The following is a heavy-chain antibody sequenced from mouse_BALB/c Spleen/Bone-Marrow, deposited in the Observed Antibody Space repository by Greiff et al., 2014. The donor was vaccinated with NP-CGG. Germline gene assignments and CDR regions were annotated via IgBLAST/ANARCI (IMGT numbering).Heavy chain of an antibody. Sequence: VQLQQSGAELVKPGASVKLSCKASGYTFTSYWMHWVKQRPGQGLEWIGEIDPSDSYTNYNQKFKGKATLTVDKSSSTAYMQLSSLTSEDSAVYYCARGGNGYDGYSYFDVWGAGTTVTVSS. V-gene: IGHV1-69*02. J-gene: IGHJ1*01. D-gene: IGHD2-2*01. CDR2: IDPSDSYT. CDR1: GYTFTSYW. CDR3: ARGGNGYDGYSYFDV.